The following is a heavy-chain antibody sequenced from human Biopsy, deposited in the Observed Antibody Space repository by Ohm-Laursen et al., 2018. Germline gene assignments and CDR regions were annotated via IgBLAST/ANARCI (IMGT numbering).Heavy chain of an antibody. CDR2: IIPTFDTP. CDR1: GGTFSSYV. Sequence: SVKVSCKASGGTFSSYVISWVRQAPGQGLEWMGRIIPTFDTPTYAPDFQGRVTFTADKSTGTAHLDLSRLRSEDTAIYYCAGGAAKGNPYDHCGQGTLVTVSS. V-gene: IGHV1-69*06. D-gene: IGHD3-10*01. J-gene: IGHJ5*02. CDR3: AGGAAKGNPYDH.